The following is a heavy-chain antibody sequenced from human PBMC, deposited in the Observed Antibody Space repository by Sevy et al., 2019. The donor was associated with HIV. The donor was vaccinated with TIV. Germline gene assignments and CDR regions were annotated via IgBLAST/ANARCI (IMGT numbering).Heavy chain of an antibody. V-gene: IGHV3-23*01. Sequence: GGSLRLSCAASGFTFSSYAMSWVRQAPGMGLEWVSAISGSGGSTYYADSVKGRFTISRDNSKNTLYLQMNSLRAEDTAVYYCARDRVTYYYDSSGYYTSGYGMDVWGQRTTVTVSS. CDR1: GFTFSSYA. CDR2: ISGSGGST. D-gene: IGHD3-22*01. CDR3: ARDRVTYYYDSSGYYTSGYGMDV. J-gene: IGHJ6*02.